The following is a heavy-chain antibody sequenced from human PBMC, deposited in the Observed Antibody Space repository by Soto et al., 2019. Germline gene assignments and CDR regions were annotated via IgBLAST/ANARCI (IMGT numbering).Heavy chain of an antibody. V-gene: IGHV4-39*01. CDR1: GGSISSSSYY. CDR3: QITGTEESYDY. CDR2: IYYSGST. Sequence: SETLSLTCTVSGGSISSSSYYWGWIRQPPGKGLEWIGSIYYSGSTYYNPSLKSRVTISVDTSKNQFSLKLSSVTAADTAVYYCQITGTEESYDYWGQGTLVTVSS. J-gene: IGHJ4*02. D-gene: IGHD1-1*01.